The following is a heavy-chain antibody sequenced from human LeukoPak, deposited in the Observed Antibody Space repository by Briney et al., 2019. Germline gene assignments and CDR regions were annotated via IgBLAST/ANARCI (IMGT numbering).Heavy chain of an antibody. V-gene: IGHV1-69*01. J-gene: IGHJ6*02. D-gene: IGHD4-23*01. CDR1: GGTFSSYA. Sequence: SVQVSCKASGGTFSSYAISWVRQAPGQGLEWMGGIIPIFGRANYAQKFQGRVTITADESTSTAYMELSSLRSEDTAVYYCARDPGGNSMHYYGMDVWGQGTTVTVSS. CDR2: IIPIFGRA. CDR3: ARDPGGNSMHYYGMDV.